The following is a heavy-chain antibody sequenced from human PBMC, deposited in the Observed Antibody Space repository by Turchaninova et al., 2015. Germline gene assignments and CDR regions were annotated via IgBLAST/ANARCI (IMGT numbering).Heavy chain of an antibody. D-gene: IGHD1-26*01. CDR1: GYTFTSYG. CDR3: ARASRGSYDDY. Sequence: QVQLVQSGAEVKKPGASVKVSCKASGYTFTSYGISWVRPAPGQGLEWLGWIRVYNGNHTYATKHQGRITLTPTNTTNTSTSTAYRELRSLGADDTAVYYCARASRGSYDDYWGQGTLVTVSS. CDR2: IRVYNGNH. V-gene: IGHV1-18*04. J-gene: IGHJ4*02.